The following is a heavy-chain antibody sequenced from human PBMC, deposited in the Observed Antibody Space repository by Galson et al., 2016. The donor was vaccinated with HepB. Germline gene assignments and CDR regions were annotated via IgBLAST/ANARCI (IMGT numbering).Heavy chain of an antibody. D-gene: IGHD1-26*01. J-gene: IGHJ3*01. Sequence: SVKVSCKVSGSTLTELSIHWVRQAPEKGFEWMGGFDPENGETVYPQKFHGRVTMTEDTSTNTAYMELSSLRSDDTAIYYCTTAPRVGPTVFAFDVWGQGTMVAV. V-gene: IGHV1-24*01. CDR1: GSTLTELS. CDR3: TTAPRVGPTVFAFDV. CDR2: FDPENGET.